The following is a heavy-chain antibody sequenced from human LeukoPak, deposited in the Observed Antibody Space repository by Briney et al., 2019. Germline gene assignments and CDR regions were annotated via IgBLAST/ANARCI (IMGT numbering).Heavy chain of an antibody. J-gene: IGHJ4*02. CDR1: GDSFSGYY. Sequence: KPSETLSLTCAVYGDSFSGYYWTWIRQPPGKGLEWIGEVNHSGSTNYNPSLKSRVTISVDTSKNQFSLNLTSVTAADTAAYYCATSVPGTTYFDPWGQGTLVTVSS. CDR2: VNHSGST. V-gene: IGHV4-34*01. D-gene: IGHD1-14*01. CDR3: ATSVPGTTYFDP.